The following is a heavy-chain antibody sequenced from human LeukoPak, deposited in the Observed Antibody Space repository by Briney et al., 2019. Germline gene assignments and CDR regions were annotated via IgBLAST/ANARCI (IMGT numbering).Heavy chain of an antibody. CDR2: ISYDGSNK. CDR1: GFTFSSYG. Sequence: PGGSLRLSCAASGFTFSSYGMHWVRQAPGKGLEWVAVISYDGSNKYYADSVKGRFTISRDNSKNTLYLQMNSLGAEDTAVYYCAKDYVWGVVVAATPDYWGQGTLVTVSS. J-gene: IGHJ4*02. CDR3: AKDYVWGVVVAATPDY. V-gene: IGHV3-30*18. D-gene: IGHD2-15*01.